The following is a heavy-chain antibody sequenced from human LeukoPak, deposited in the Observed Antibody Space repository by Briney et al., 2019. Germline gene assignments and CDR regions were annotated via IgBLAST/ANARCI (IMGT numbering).Heavy chain of an antibody. V-gene: IGHV1-69*05. D-gene: IGHD6-13*01. CDR3: ARARGIASNYYFDY. CDR2: IIPIFGTA. Sequence: ASMKVSCKASGGTFSSYAISWVRQAPGQGLEWMGGIIPIFGTANYAQKFQGRVTITTDESTSTAYMELSSLRSEDTAVYYCARARGIASNYYFDYWGQGTLVTVSS. CDR1: GGTFSSYA. J-gene: IGHJ4*02.